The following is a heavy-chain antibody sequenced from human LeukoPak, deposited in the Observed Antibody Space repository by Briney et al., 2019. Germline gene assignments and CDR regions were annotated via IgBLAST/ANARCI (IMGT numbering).Heavy chain of an antibody. V-gene: IGHV1-2*02. CDR3: ARVEGSAATRGD. Sequence: ASVKVSCKASGYTFTAYYVHWVRQAPGQGLEWMGLIKPNSGGTIYAQMFRGRVTMSRDRSISTAYMELTRSTFDDTPVYYWARVEGSAATRGDWGQGTLVTVSS. D-gene: IGHD1-7*01. J-gene: IGHJ4*02. CDR2: IKPNSGGT. CDR1: GYTFTAYY.